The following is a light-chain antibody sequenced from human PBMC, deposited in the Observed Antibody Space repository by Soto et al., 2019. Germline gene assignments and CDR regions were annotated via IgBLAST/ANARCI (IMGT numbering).Light chain of an antibody. CDR3: QQCHNWPIT. CDR1: QSINSE. J-gene: IGKJ2*01. Sequence: EIVMTQSPATLSLSPGERAALSCRASQSINSELAWYQQKPGQPPRLLIYGASTRATGVPARFTGSESGSEFTLTISGLQSEDFAVYYCQQCHNWPITFGQGTRLEI. CDR2: GAS. V-gene: IGKV3-15*01.